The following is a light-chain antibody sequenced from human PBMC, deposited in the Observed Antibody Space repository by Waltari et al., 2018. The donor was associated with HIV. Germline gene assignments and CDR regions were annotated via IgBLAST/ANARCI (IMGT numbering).Light chain of an antibody. J-gene: IGKJ4*01. CDR2: DTS. CDR3: QQYDDWPV. V-gene: IGKV3-15*01. CDR1: HGINNN. Sequence: EAVITQSPATLSVSTGEPATLSCRASHGINNNLAWYQQKPGQAPRLLIFDTSNRATGIPARFSGSGSGTEFTLTISSLQSEDFAVYYCQQYDDWPVFGGGTTVDIK.